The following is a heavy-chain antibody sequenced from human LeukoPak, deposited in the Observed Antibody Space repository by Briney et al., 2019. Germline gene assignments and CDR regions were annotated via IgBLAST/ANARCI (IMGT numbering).Heavy chain of an antibody. CDR1: GYTFDDSA. J-gene: IGHJ1*01. CDR2: ISWNSGII. V-gene: IGHV3-9*01. Sequence: PGRSLRLSCAASGYTFDDSAMHWVRQVPGKGLEWVSGISWNSGIIDYADSEKGRFTISRDNAKNSLYLQMNNLRPDDTAFYYCAKAPPYYSDSSGYFQHWGQGTLVTVSS. D-gene: IGHD3-22*01. CDR3: AKAPPYYSDSSGYFQH.